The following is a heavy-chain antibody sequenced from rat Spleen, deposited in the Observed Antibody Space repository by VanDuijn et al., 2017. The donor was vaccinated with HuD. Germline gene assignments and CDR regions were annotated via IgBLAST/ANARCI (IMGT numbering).Heavy chain of an antibody. CDR2: IIYDGSRT. CDR1: GFTFSDYN. V-gene: IGHV5S10*01. J-gene: IGHJ3*01. Sequence: EVQLVESGGGLVQSGRSLKLSCATSGFTFSDYNMAWVRQAPTKGLEWVAPIIYDGSRTYYRDSMKGRFTISRDNGKSTLYLQMDSLRSEDTATYYCTTRPYYSSLNWFPYWGQGTLVTVSS. D-gene: IGHD1-2*01. CDR3: TTRPYYSSLNWFPY.